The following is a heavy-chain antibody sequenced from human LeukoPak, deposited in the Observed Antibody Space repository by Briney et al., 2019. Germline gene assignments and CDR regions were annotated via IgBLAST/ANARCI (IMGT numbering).Heavy chain of an antibody. Sequence: ASVKVSCKASGYTFTSYGISWVRQAPGQGLEWMGWISAYNGNTNYAQKLQGRVTMTTDTSTSTAYMELRSLRSDDTAVYYCARDFDYGDDSNDAFDIWGQGTMVTVSS. CDR2: ISAYNGNT. CDR1: GYTFTSYG. CDR3: ARDFDYGDDSNDAFDI. J-gene: IGHJ3*02. V-gene: IGHV1-18*01. D-gene: IGHD4-17*01.